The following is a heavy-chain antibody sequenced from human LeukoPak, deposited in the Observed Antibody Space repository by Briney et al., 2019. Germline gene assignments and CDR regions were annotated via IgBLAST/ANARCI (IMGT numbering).Heavy chain of an antibody. CDR3: ARVERWLQSVPYMDV. CDR1: GFTFSNYG. V-gene: IGHV3-23*01. D-gene: IGHD5-24*01. Sequence: PGGSLRLSCAASGFTFSNYGMNWVRQAPGKGLEWVSALSSSGGSTYYADSVKGRFTISRDNAKNSLYLQMNSLRAEDTAVYYCARVERWLQSVPYMDVWGKGTTVTISS. J-gene: IGHJ6*03. CDR2: LSSSGGST.